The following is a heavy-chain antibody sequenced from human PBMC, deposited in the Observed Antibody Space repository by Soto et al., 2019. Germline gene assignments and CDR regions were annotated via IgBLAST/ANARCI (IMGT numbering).Heavy chain of an antibody. V-gene: IGHV3-33*01. CDR3: ARDPSVRGSGSYYNDYYYYGMDV. CDR1: GFTFSSYG. D-gene: IGHD3-10*01. Sequence: GGSLRLSCAASGFTFSSYGMHWVRQAPGKGLEWVAVIWYDGSNKYYADSVKGRFTISRDNSKNTLYLQMNSLRAEDTAVYYCARDPSVRGSGSYYNDYYYYGMDVWGQGTTVTVSS. CDR2: IWYDGSNK. J-gene: IGHJ6*02.